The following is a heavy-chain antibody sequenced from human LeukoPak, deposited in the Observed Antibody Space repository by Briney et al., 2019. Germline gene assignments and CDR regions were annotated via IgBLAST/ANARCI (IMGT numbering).Heavy chain of an antibody. Sequence: GGSLRLSCAASGFTFSDYYMNRVRQAPGKGLEWVSSISSSSTIYYADSVKGRFTISRDNAKNSLYLQMNSLRAEDTAVYYCAKVAVVLNYFDYWGQGTLVTVSS. J-gene: IGHJ4*02. CDR3: AKVAVVLNYFDY. V-gene: IGHV3-69-1*01. CDR2: ISSSSTI. D-gene: IGHD6-19*01. CDR1: GFTFSDYY.